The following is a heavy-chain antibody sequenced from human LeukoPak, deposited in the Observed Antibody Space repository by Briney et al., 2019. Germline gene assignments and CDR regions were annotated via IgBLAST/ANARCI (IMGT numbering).Heavy chain of an antibody. CDR1: GGSISSGSYF. V-gene: IGHV4-61*02. CDR3: ARGGYCDSSGSRDAFDI. D-gene: IGHD3-22*01. J-gene: IGHJ3*02. CDR2: IYTSGST. Sequence: SETLSLTCTVSGGSISSGSYFWNWIRQPAGKGLEWIGRIYTSGSTDYNPSLKSRVTISLDTSKSQFSLKLSSVTAADTAVYYCARGGYCDSSGSRDAFDIWGQGTMVTVSS.